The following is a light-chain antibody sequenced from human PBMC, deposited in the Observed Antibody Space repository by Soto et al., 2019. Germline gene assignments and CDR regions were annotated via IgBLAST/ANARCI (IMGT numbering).Light chain of an antibody. CDR3: QQYHNWPPGLT. J-gene: IGKJ4*01. CDR1: QSLSNTY. Sequence: EILLTQSPGTLSLSPGERATLSCRTSQSLSNTYLAWYQQKPGQAPRLLIHGASTRAPDIPARFSGSGSGTDFTLTISSLKSEDFAVYYCQQYHNWPPGLTFGGGTRVEIK. CDR2: GAS. V-gene: IGKV3-15*01.